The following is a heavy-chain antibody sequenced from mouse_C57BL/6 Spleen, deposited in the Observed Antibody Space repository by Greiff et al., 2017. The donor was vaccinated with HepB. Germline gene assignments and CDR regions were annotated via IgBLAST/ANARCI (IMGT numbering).Heavy chain of an antibody. Sequence: QVHVKQSGAELVKPGASVKMSCKASGYTFTTYPIEWMKQNHGKSLEWIGNFHPYNDDTKYNEKFKGKATLTVEKSSSTVYLELSRLTSDDSAVYYCARQRGNYDWYFDVWGTGTTVTVSS. D-gene: IGHD2-1*01. CDR1: GYTFTTYP. CDR2: FHPYNDDT. J-gene: IGHJ1*03. CDR3: ARQRGNYDWYFDV. V-gene: IGHV1-47*01.